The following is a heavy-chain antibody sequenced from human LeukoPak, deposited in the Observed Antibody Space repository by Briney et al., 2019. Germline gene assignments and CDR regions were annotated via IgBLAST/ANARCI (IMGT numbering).Heavy chain of an antibody. CDR1: GGSISSSSYY. J-gene: IGHJ4*02. Sequence: SETLSLTCTVSGGSISSSSYYWGWIRQSPGKGLEWIGSIHYSGSTYYNPSLKSRVTISVDSSKNQFSLNPRSVTAADTAVYYCARHLINSAVAADYWGQGTLVTVSS. D-gene: IGHD6-19*01. CDR3: ARHLINSAVAADY. CDR2: IHYSGST. V-gene: IGHV4-39*01.